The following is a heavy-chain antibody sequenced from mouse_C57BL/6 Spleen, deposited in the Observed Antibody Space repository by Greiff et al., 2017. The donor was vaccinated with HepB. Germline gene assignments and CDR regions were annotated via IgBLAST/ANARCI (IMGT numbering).Heavy chain of an antibody. J-gene: IGHJ4*01. CDR2: IYPGDGDT. CDR3: AREGIGRREDAMDY. V-gene: IGHV1-82*01. D-gene: IGHD2-12*01. Sequence: VQLQQSGPELVKPGASVKISCKASGYAFSSSWMNWVKQRPGKGLEWIGRIYPGDGDTNYNGKFKGKATLTADKSSSTAYMQLSSLTSEDSAVYFCAREGIGRREDAMDYWGQGTSVTVSS. CDR1: GYAFSSSW.